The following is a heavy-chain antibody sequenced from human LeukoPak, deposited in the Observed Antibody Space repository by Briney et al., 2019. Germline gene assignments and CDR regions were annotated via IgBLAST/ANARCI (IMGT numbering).Heavy chain of an antibody. Sequence: PGGSLRLSCAASGFTFSSYEMNWVRQAPGKGLEWVSYISSSGSTIYYADSVKGRFTISRDNAKNSLYLQMNSLRAEDTAVYYCARDRGYYDFGIDYWGQGTLVTVSS. V-gene: IGHV3-48*03. CDR2: ISSSGSTI. D-gene: IGHD3-3*01. J-gene: IGHJ4*02. CDR1: GFTFSSYE. CDR3: ARDRGYYDFGIDY.